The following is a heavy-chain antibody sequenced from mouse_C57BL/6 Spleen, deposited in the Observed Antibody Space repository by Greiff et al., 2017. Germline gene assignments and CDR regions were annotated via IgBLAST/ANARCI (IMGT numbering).Heavy chain of an antibody. CDR3: ARWGTTVVADY. D-gene: IGHD1-1*01. J-gene: IGHJ2*01. CDR2: IYPGSGNT. Sequence: QVQLQQPGVELVMPGASVKLSCKASGYTFTSYWMHWVKQRPGQGLEWIGWIYPGSGNTKYNEKFKGKATLTVDTSSSTAYMQLSSLTSEDSAVYFCARWGTTVVADYWGQGTTLTVSS. V-gene: IGHV1-55*01. CDR1: GYTFTSYW.